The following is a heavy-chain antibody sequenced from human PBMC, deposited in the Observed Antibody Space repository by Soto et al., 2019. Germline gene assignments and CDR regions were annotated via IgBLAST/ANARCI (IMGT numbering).Heavy chain of an antibody. V-gene: IGHV4-4*02. CDR1: GGSISSSNW. CDR3: ARDTGSGSYYGWFDP. CDR2: IYHSGST. J-gene: IGHJ5*02. Sequence: SETLSLTCAVSGGSISSSNWWSWVRQPPGKGLEWIGEIYHSGSTNYNTSLKSRVTISVDTSKNQFSLKLSSVTAADTAVYYCARDTGSGSYYGWFDPWGQGTLVTVSS. D-gene: IGHD3-10*01.